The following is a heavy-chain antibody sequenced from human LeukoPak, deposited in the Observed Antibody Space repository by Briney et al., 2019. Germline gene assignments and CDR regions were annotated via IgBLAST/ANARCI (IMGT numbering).Heavy chain of an antibody. CDR3: ARVPHYYFGYGYFDT. CDR2: INHYGSI. CDR1: GGSFSGYY. J-gene: IGHJ4*02. D-gene: IGHD3/OR15-3a*01. Sequence: SETLSLTCAVYGGSFSGYYWSWIRQPPGKGLEWIGEINHYGSINYNPSLKSRVTISVDTSKNQFSLRLSSVTAADTAVYYCARVPHYYFGYGYFDTWGQGTRVTVSS. V-gene: IGHV4-34*01.